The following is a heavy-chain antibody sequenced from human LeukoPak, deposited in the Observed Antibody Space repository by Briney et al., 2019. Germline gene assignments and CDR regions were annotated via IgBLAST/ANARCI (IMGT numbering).Heavy chain of an antibody. D-gene: IGHD3-10*01. J-gene: IGHJ4*02. CDR1: GLTVTNAW. CDR3: TTGIRGD. Sequence: GGSLRLSCSASGLTVTNAWMNWVRQAPEEGLDWVGRIASKTDGGATDYAAPVKGRFTISRDDSKNTLNLQMNSLKTEDTAVYYCTTGIRGDWGQGTLVTVSS. CDR2: IASKTDGGAT. V-gene: IGHV3-15*07.